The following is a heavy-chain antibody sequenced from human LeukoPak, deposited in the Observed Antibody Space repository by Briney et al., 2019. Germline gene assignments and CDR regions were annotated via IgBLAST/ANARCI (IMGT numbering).Heavy chain of an antibody. J-gene: IGHJ4*02. Sequence: GSLRLSCAASGFTFSSYTMNWVRQAPGKGLEWIGSINYSGSTYYNPSLKSRVTISIDTSKNQFSLKVSSVTAADTAVYYCARRRFVRGPDVVNPFDYWGQGTLVTVSS. CDR1: GFTFSSYT. CDR2: INYSGST. CDR3: ARRRFVRGPDVVNPFDY. V-gene: IGHV4-39*01. D-gene: IGHD2-8*01.